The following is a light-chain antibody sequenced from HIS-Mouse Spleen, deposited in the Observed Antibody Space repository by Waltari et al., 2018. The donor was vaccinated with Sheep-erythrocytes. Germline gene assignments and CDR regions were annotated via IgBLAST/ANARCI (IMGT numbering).Light chain of an antibody. J-gene: IGLJ3*02. V-gene: IGLV2-8*01. Sequence: QSALTQPPSASGSPGQSVPISCTGTSSDVGGYNYVSWYQQHPGKAPKRMIYEVSKRPSGVPDRFSGYKSGNTASLTVSGLQAEDEADYYCSSYAGSNNWVFGGGTKLTVL. CDR1: SSDVGGYNY. CDR2: EVS. CDR3: SSYAGSNNWV.